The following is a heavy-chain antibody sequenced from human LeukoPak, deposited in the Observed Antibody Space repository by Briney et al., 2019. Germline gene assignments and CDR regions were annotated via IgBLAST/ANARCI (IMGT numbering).Heavy chain of an antibody. CDR3: ARGYNWNSFDY. CDR1: GFTFSSYS. Sequence: HPGGSLRLSCAASGFTFSSYSMNWVRQAPGKGLEWVSYISSSSSTIYYADSVKGRFTISRDNAKNSLYLQMNSLRAEDTAVYYCARGYNWNSFDYWGQGTLVTVCS. D-gene: IGHD1-7*01. V-gene: IGHV3-48*04. J-gene: IGHJ4*02. CDR2: ISSSSSTI.